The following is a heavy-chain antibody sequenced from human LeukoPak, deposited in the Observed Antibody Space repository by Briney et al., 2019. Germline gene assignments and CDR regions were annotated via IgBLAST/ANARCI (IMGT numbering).Heavy chain of an antibody. Sequence: RGESLKISCKGSGYSFTTNWIGWVRQMPGKGLEWMGIIYPGDSDTRYSPSFQGQVTISADKSISAAYLQWSRLKASDTAMYYCARLYGVRFDSWGQGTLVTVSS. J-gene: IGHJ4*02. CDR1: GYSFTTNW. V-gene: IGHV5-51*01. CDR2: IYPGDSDT. D-gene: IGHD3-3*01. CDR3: ARLYGVRFDS.